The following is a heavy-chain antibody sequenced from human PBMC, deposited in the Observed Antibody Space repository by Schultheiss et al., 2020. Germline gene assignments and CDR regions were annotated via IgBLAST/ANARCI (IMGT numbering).Heavy chain of an antibody. CDR1: GYTFTGYY. CDR3: ARGSGANYDFDY. J-gene: IGHJ4*02. V-gene: IGHV1-2*02. Sequence: ASVKVSCKASGYTFTGYYVHWVRQAPGQGLEWMGSINPNSGGTNYAQRFQGRVTMTRDTSISTAYMELSRLRSDDTAVYYCARGSGANYDFDYWGKGTLVTVSS. D-gene: IGHD4/OR15-4a*01. CDR2: INPNSGGT.